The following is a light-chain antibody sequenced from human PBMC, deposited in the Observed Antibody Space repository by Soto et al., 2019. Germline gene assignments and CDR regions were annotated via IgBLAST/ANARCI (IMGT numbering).Light chain of an antibody. CDR1: QSVSSSY. J-gene: IGKJ4*01. Sequence: DIVLTQSPGTLSLSPGDRATLSCRASQSVSSSYLARYQQKPGQAPRLLIYGASNRATGIPDRFSGGGSGTDFTLTISRLEPEDFAVYYCQQYDNSPLTFGGGTKVEIK. CDR3: QQYDNSPLT. CDR2: GAS. V-gene: IGKV3-20*01.